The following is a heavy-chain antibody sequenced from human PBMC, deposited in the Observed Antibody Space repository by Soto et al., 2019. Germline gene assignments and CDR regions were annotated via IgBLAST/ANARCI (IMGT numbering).Heavy chain of an antibody. CDR3: AREQFGF. J-gene: IGHJ4*02. Sequence: QVQLVQSGAEVKKPGASVKVSCKASGYTFTNYSINWVRQAPGQGLEWMGWSSAYFGNTNYAQKFQGRVTMTTDTSTTTAYMELRSLTSDDTAMYYCAREQFGFWGQGTLVTVSS. CDR2: SSAYFGNT. D-gene: IGHD3-10*01. CDR1: GYTFTNYS. V-gene: IGHV1-18*01.